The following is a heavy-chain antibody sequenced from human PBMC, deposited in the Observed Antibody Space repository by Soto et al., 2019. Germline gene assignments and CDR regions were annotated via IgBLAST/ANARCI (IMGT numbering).Heavy chain of an antibody. CDR1: GFTFRSYR. J-gene: IGHJ6*02. Sequence: EVQLVESGGGLKQPGGSLRLSCAASGFTFRSYRMNWVRQAPGKGLEWVSYISSSNRTINYADSVKGRFIISRDNAKNSLYLQMHSLRDEDTAVYYCAREGWPLLQTGMDVWGQGTTVTVSS. D-gene: IGHD2-15*01. CDR3: AREGWPLLQTGMDV. CDR2: ISSSNRTI. V-gene: IGHV3-48*02.